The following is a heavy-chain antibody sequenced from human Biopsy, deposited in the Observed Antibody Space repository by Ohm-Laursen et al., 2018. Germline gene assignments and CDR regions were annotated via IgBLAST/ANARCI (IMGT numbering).Heavy chain of an antibody. J-gene: IGHJ2*01. CDR2: VYYTGST. V-gene: IGHV4-59*01. Sequence: SETLSLTCTVSGDSISSYYWSWIRQPPGQGLQWIGYVYYTGSTDYNPSLQSLFTISVDTSKNHFSLRLRPVTPADTAIYYCARDRGYYSDRTVPGYFDLWGRGTLVTVSS. D-gene: IGHD3-22*01. CDR3: ARDRGYYSDRTVPGYFDL. CDR1: GDSISSYY.